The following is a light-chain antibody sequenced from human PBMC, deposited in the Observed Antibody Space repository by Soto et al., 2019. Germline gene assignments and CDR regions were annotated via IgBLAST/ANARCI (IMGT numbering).Light chain of an antibody. CDR1: ENIGGT. J-gene: IGKJ4*01. CDR2: DAS. CDR3: QQFHKWPPLT. V-gene: IGKV3-15*01. Sequence: EIVMTQSPATLSVSPGETATLSCRASENIGGTLAGSQQKRGQAPRLLFSDASTRATGIPTRFSGSGYGTEFTLTISSLKSEDFAVYYCQQFHKWPPLTFGGGTKVEI.